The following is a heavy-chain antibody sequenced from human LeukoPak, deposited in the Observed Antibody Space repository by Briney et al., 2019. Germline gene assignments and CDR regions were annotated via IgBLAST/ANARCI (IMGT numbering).Heavy chain of an antibody. CDR3: LRDLNWSLDQ. V-gene: IGHV3-74*01. Sequence: GGSLRLSCAASGFTFSNHWMHWVRQVPEKGLVWVARIDGSGNTISHADFVKGRFSISRGNAKSTLYLQMNSLRSEDTAVYYCLRDLNWSLDQWGQGTLVTVSS. J-gene: IGHJ4*02. CDR2: IDGSGNTI. D-gene: IGHD1-20*01. CDR1: GFTFSNHW.